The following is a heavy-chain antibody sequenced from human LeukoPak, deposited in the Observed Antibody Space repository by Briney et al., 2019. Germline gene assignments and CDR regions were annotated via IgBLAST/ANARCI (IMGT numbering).Heavy chain of an antibody. CDR1: GYTFTGYY. CDR3: ARDPPLRSGYYSDYFDY. V-gene: IGHV1-69*04. Sequence: ASVKVSCKASGYTFTGYYMHWVRQAPGQGLEWMGRIIPILGIANYAQKFQGRVTITADKSTSTAYMELSSLRSEDTAVYYCARDPPLRSGYYSDYFDYWGQGTLVTVSS. CDR2: IIPILGIA. J-gene: IGHJ4*02. D-gene: IGHD3-22*01.